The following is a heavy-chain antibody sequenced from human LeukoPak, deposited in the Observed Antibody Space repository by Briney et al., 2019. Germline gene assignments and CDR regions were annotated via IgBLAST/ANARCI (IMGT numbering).Heavy chain of an antibody. CDR2: IYWNDDK. CDR1: GFSLSTSGVG. V-gene: IGHV2-5*01. J-gene: IGHJ4*02. D-gene: IGHD6-19*01. CDR3: ALITHNSSGWYMPFDY. Sequence: SGPTLVKPTQTLTLTCTFSGFSLSTSGVGVGWIRQPPGKALEWLALIYWNDDKRYSPSLKSRLTITKDTSKNQVVLTMTNIDPVDTATYYCALITHNSSGWYMPFDYWGQGTLVTVSS.